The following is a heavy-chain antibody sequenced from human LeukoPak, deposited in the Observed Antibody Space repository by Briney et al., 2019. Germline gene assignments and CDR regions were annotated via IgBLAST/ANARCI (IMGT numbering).Heavy chain of an antibody. CDR3: AINPSKRQWLVSPSVDY. V-gene: IGHV3-21*01. Sequence: PGGSLRLSCAASGFTFSSYSMNWVRQAPGKGLEWVSSISSSSSYIYYADSVKGRFTISRDNAKNSLYLQMNSLRAEDTAVYYCAINPSKRQWLVSPSVDYWGQGTLVTVSS. J-gene: IGHJ4*02. CDR1: GFTFSSYS. D-gene: IGHD6-19*01. CDR2: ISSSSSYI.